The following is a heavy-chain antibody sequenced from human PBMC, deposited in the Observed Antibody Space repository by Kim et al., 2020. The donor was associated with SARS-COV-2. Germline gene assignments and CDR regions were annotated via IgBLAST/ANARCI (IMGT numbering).Heavy chain of an antibody. J-gene: IGHJ6*02. V-gene: IGHV3-23*01. CDR2: ISGSGGST. CDR1: GFTFSSYG. D-gene: IGHD2-15*01. Sequence: GGSLRLSCAASGFTFSSYGMSWVRRAPGKGLQWVLAISGSGGSTYYADSVKGRFTISRDNSKNTLYLQMNSLRAEDTAVYYCAKGGCSGGSCYNLHYYYGLDVWGQGTTVTVSS. CDR3: AKGGCSGGSCYNLHYYYGLDV.